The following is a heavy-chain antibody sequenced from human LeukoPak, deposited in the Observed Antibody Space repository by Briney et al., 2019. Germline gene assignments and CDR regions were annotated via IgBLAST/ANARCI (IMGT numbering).Heavy chain of an antibody. CDR3: ARGGWELPTFDY. J-gene: IGHJ4*02. V-gene: IGHV4-59*01. D-gene: IGHD1-26*01. Sequence: KPSETLTLTCTVSGASISHYFWTWIRQPPGKGLEWIGYIYYSWSTKYNTSLKSRVTISVDTSKNQFSMKLSSVTAADTAVYYCARGGWELPTFDYGGQGTLVSVSS. CDR2: IYYSWST. CDR1: GASISHYF.